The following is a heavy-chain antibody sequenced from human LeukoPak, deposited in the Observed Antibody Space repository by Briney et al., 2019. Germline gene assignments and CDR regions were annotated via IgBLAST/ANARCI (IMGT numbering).Heavy chain of an antibody. CDR1: GGSISSYY. CDR3: ARLSSSWYGWFDP. J-gene: IGHJ5*02. Sequence: PSETLSLTCTVSGGSISSYYWSWIRQPPGKGLEWIGYLYYSGSTNYTPSLKSRVTISVDTSKNQFSLKLSSVTAADTAVYYCARLSSSWYGWFDPWGQGTLVTVSS. CDR2: LYYSGST. D-gene: IGHD6-13*01. V-gene: IGHV4-59*08.